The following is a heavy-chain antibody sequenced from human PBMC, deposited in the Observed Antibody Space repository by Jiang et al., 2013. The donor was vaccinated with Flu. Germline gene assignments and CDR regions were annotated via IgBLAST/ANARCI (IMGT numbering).Heavy chain of an antibody. V-gene: IGHV4-39*01. CDR2: IHYTGST. J-gene: IGHJ5*02. CDR1: GGSISSGNYYY. Sequence: GSGLVKPSETLSLLCTVSGGSISSGNYYYWGWIRQPPGKGLERIATIHYTGSTFYNPSLKSRVAISVDTSKNQFSLKLTSVTAADTAVYYCARSYAVSPKPNWFDPWGQGTLVTVSS. D-gene: IGHD3-16*01. CDR3: ARSYAVSPKPNWFDP.